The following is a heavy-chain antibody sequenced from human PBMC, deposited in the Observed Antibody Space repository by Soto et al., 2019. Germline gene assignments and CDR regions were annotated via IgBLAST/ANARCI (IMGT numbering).Heavy chain of an antibody. V-gene: IGHV4-61*01. CDR1: GGSVSSGSYY. CDR2: IYYSGST. CDR3: AKDPSDSSGYSYYLAY. D-gene: IGHD3-22*01. Sequence: PSETLSLTCTVSGGSVSSGSYYWSWIRQPPGKGLEWIGYIYYSGSTNYNPSLKSRVTISVDTSKNQFSLKLSSVTAADTAVYYCAKDPSDSSGYSYYLAYWGKGTLVPVSS. J-gene: IGHJ4*02.